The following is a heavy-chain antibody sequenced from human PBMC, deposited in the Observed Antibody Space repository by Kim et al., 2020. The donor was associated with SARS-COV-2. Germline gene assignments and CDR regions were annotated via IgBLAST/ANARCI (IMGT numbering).Heavy chain of an antibody. CDR1: AFRCGEWW. CDR2: VKPDGSDK. V-gene: IGHV3-7*03. J-gene: IGHJ4*02. CDR3: ARDSVRIVVV. Sequence: GGSRRGSCAASAFRCGEWWMSWVRPSAVGARAWVANVKPDGSDKSYGESVKGRFTISRDNAKNVLYLEMHSLRAEDTAVYYCARDSVRIVVVWGPGNLVT. D-gene: IGHD2-15*01.